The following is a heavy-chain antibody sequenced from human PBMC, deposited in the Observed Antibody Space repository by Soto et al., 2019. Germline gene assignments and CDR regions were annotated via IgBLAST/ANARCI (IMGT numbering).Heavy chain of an antibody. J-gene: IGHJ6*02. Sequence: EVQLVESGGGLIQPGGSLRLSCAASGFTVSSNYMSWVRQAPGKGLEWVSVIYSGGSTYYAESVKGRFTISRDNSRNTLYLKMNSLGAEETAVYYCARGSGYSGGWYPSRRYYYYGMDVWGQGTTVTVSS. D-gene: IGHD6-19*01. V-gene: IGHV3-53*01. CDR3: ARGSGYSGGWYPSRRYYYYGMDV. CDR1: GFTVSSNY. CDR2: IYSGGST.